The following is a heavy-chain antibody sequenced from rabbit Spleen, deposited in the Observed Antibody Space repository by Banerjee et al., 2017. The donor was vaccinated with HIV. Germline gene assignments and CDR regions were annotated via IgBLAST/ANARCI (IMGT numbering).Heavy chain of an antibody. CDR2: INAVTGKA. CDR1: RFPFGDKAV. CDR3: ARASVGFNGYNHAYYYGMDL. Sequence: QEQLVESRGGLVKPGGSLKLSCTASRFPFGDKAVMCWVRQAPGKGLQWIACINAVTGKAVYATWAIGRFTFSKTSSTTVTLQLNSLTAADTATYFCARASVGFNGYNHAYYYGMDLWGPGTLVTVS. D-gene: IGHD6-1*01. V-gene: IGHV1S45*01. J-gene: IGHJ6*01.